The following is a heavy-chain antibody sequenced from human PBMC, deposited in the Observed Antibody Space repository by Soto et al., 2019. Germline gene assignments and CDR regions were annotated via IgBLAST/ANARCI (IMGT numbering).Heavy chain of an antibody. V-gene: IGHV4-34*01. D-gene: IGHD3-3*01. CDR1: GGSFSGYY. Sequence: SETLSLTCAVYGGSFSGYYWSWIRQPPGKGLEWIGEINHSGSTNYNPSLKSRVTISVDTSKNQFSLKMSSVTAADTAVYYCARRRITIFGVVTKFDYWGQGTLVTVSS. CDR3: ARRRITIFGVVTKFDY. CDR2: INHSGST. J-gene: IGHJ4*02.